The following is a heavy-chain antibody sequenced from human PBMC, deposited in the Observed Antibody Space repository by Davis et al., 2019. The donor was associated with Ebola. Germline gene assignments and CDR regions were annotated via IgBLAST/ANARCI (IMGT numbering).Heavy chain of an antibody. CDR1: GGSISSYY. Sequence: PSETLSLTCTVSGGSISSYYWSWIRQPAGKGLEWIGYIYYSGSTYYNPSLKSRVTISVDTSKNQFSLKLSSVTAADTAVYYCARDYRKSAAGGYYYYYGMDVWGQGTTVTVSS. CDR3: ARDYRKSAAGGYYYYYGMDV. D-gene: IGHD2-2*01. V-gene: IGHV4-59*06. J-gene: IGHJ6*02. CDR2: IYYSGST.